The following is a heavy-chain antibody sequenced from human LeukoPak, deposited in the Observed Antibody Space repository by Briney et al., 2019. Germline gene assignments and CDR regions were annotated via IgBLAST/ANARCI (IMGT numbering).Heavy chain of an antibody. Sequence: GASVKVSCKASGGTFSSYAISWVRQAPGQGLEWMGGIIPIFGTANYAQKFQGRVTITADKSTSTAYMGLSSLRSEDTAVYYCATPLTTLDAFDIWGQGTMVTVSS. CDR2: IIPIFGTA. D-gene: IGHD4-11*01. J-gene: IGHJ3*02. CDR3: ATPLTTLDAFDI. CDR1: GGTFSSYA. V-gene: IGHV1-69*06.